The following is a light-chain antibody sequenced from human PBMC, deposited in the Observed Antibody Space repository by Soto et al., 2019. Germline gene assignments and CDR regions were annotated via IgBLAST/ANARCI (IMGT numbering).Light chain of an antibody. CDR2: DAS. CDR1: QSINRW. CDR3: QQYGSYWT. Sequence: IQMTHSTSTLSATIGDTVTITCRASQSINRWLAWYQQKPGEAPKLLIYDASSLESGVPSRFSGTGSGTEFTLIISSLQPDDFATYYCQQYGSYWTFGQGTKVDI. J-gene: IGKJ1*01. V-gene: IGKV1-5*01.